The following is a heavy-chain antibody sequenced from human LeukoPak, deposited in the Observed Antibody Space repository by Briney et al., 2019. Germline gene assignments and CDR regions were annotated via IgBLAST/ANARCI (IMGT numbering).Heavy chain of an antibody. CDR3: AKDLSRGDSLFDY. CDR2: ISYDGSNK. Sequence: PGGSLRLSCAASGFTFSSYGMHWVRQAPGKGLEWVAVISYDGSNKYYADSVKGRFTISRDNSKNTLYLQMNSLRAEDTAVYYRAKDLSRGDSLFDYWGQGTLVTVSS. J-gene: IGHJ4*02. D-gene: IGHD4-17*01. CDR1: GFTFSSYG. V-gene: IGHV3-30*18.